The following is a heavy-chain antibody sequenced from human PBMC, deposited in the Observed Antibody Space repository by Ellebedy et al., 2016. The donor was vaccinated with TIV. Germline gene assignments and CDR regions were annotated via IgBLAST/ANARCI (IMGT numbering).Heavy chain of an antibody. Sequence: GESLKISCAASGFTFSDYYMSWIRQAPGKGLEWVSYISSSSSYTNYADSVKGRFTISRDNAKNSLYLQMNSLRAEDTAVYYCARAGDIWELGWFDPWGQGTLVTVSS. D-gene: IGHD1-26*01. CDR2: ISSSSSYT. CDR1: GFTFSDYY. V-gene: IGHV3-11*05. J-gene: IGHJ5*02. CDR3: ARAGDIWELGWFDP.